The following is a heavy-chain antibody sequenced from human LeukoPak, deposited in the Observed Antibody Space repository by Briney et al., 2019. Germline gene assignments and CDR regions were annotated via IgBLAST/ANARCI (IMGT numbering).Heavy chain of an antibody. J-gene: IGHJ3*02. Sequence: SSETLSLTCTVSGGSISSSSYYWGWIRQPPGKGLEWIGSIYYSGSTYYNPSLKSRVTISVDTSKNQFSLKLSSVAAADTAVYYCARHVSADNSVETAPFGAFDIWGQGTMVTVSS. CDR2: IYYSGST. CDR3: ARHVSADNSVETAPFGAFDI. V-gene: IGHV4-39*01. CDR1: GGSISSSSYY. D-gene: IGHD5-24*01.